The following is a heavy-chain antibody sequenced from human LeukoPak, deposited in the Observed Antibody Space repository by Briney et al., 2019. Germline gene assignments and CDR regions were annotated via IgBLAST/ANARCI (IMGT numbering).Heavy chain of an antibody. J-gene: IGHJ4*02. CDR1: GFTFSSYS. CDR2: ISSSSSYI. Sequence: GGSLRLSCAASGFTFSSYSMNWVRQAPGKGLEWVSSISSSSSYIYYADSVKGRFTISRDNAKNSLYLQMNSLRAEDTAVYYCARGSYDILTGYYTYYFDYWGQGTLVTVSS. V-gene: IGHV3-21*01. D-gene: IGHD3-9*01. CDR3: ARGSYDILTGYYTYYFDY.